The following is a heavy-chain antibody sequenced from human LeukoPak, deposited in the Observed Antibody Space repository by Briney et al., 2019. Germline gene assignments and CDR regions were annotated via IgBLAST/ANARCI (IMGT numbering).Heavy chain of an antibody. J-gene: IGHJ6*03. CDR2: ISSNGGST. D-gene: IGHD6-6*01. CDR3: ARDRSSSSRPYYYYYYMDV. Sequence: GGSLRLSCAASGFTFSSYAMHWVRQAPGKGLEYVSAISSNGGSTYYANSVKGRFTISRDNSKNTLYLQMGSLGAEDMAVYYCARDRSSSSRPYYYYYYMDVWGKGTTVTVSS. CDR1: GFTFSSYA. V-gene: IGHV3-64*01.